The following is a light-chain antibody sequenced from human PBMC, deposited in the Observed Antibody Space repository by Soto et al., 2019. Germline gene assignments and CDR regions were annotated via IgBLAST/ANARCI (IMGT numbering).Light chain of an antibody. J-gene: IGKJ5*01. CDR1: QSVSSGY. Sequence: ESVLTQSPGTLSLSPGERATLSCRASQSVSSGYLAWYQQKPGQAPRLLIYGASSRATGIPDRFSGSGSGTDFTLTISRLEPEDFAVYYCQQYGSSSITFGQGTRLEIK. CDR3: QQYGSSSIT. V-gene: IGKV3-20*01. CDR2: GAS.